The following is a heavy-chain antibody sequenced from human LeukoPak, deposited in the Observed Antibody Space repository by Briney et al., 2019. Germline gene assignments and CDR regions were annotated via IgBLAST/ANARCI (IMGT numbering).Heavy chain of an antibody. D-gene: IGHD6-6*01. Sequence: SVKVSCKASGGTFSSYAISWVRQAPGQGLEWMGGIIPIFGTANYAQKFQGRVTITTDESTSTAYMELSSLRSEDTAVYYCARCVEYSSSSYYMDVWGKGTTVTVSS. J-gene: IGHJ6*03. V-gene: IGHV1-69*05. CDR2: IIPIFGTA. CDR1: GGTFSSYA. CDR3: ARCVEYSSSSYYMDV.